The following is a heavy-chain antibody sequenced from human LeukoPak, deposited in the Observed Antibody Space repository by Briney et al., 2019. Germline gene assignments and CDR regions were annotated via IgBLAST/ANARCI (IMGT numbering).Heavy chain of an antibody. CDR3: AKNNYYDSSGYKPNDAFDI. J-gene: IGHJ3*02. Sequence: PGGSLRLSCAASGFTFSSYGMHWVRQAPGKGLEWVAFIRYDGSNKYYADSVKGRFTISRDSSKNTLYLQMNSLRAEDTAVYYCAKNNYYDSSGYKPNDAFDIWGQGTMVTVSS. D-gene: IGHD3-22*01. CDR2: IRYDGSNK. CDR1: GFTFSSYG. V-gene: IGHV3-30*02.